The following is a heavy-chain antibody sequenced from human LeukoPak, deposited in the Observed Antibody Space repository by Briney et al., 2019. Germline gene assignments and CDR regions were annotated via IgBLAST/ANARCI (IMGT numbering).Heavy chain of an antibody. J-gene: IGHJ4*02. CDR1: GFSLSTYG. CDR2: ITGTGGST. CDR3: AKDHGTAVAGFYY. D-gene: IGHD6-19*01. V-gene: IGHV3-23*01. Sequence: TGGSLRLSCAASGFSLSTYGVSWARQPPGKGLEWVSGITGTGGSTYYADSVKGRFTVSRDTSKNTLYLQMNSLRAEDTAIYYCAKDHGTAVAGFYYWGQGTLVTVSS.